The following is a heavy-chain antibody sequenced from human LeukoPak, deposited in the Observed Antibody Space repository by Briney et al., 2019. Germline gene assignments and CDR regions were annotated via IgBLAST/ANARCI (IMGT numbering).Heavy chain of an antibody. Sequence: SETLSLTCTVSGGSISTSSYYWGWIRQPPGKGLQWIGSIYYNGTTYYNPSLKSRVIISVDTSKNQFSLTLGSVTAADTAVYYCARRFGRKFGERFYYYHYMDVWGKGTTVTISS. D-gene: IGHD3-10*01. V-gene: IGHV4-39*01. CDR3: ARRFGRKFGERFYYYHYMDV. J-gene: IGHJ6*03. CDR2: IYYNGTT. CDR1: GGSISTSSYY.